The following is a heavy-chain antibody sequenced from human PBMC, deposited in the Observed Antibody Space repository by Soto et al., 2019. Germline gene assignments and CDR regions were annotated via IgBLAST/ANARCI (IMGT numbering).Heavy chain of an antibody. CDR2: IYYSGST. CDR3: ARHDRDYYYYYGMDV. V-gene: IGHV4-31*03. Sequence: SETLSLTCTVSGGSISSGGYYWSWIRQHPGKGLEWIGYIYYSGSTYYNPSLKSRVTISVDTSKNQFSLKLSSVTAADTAVYYCARHDRDYYYYYGMDVWGQGTTVTSP. J-gene: IGHJ6*02. CDR1: GGSISSGGYY.